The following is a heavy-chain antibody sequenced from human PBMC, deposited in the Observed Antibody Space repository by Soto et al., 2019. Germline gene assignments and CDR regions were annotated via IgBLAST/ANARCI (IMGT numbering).Heavy chain of an antibody. CDR2: IYYSATT. V-gene: IGHV4-28*01. Sequence: SETLSLTCAVSGYSISISNWWCWIRRPPGKVLEWMGYIYYSATTYYNPSPKSRVTMSVDTSKNQFSLKLTSVTAVDTAVYYCARREIQGPIDYWGQGTLVTVS. CDR1: GYSISISNW. D-gene: IGHD1-26*01. CDR3: ARREIQGPIDY. J-gene: IGHJ4*02.